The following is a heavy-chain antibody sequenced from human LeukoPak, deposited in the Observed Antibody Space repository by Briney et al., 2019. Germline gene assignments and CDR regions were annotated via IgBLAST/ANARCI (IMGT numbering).Heavy chain of an antibody. CDR2: INTATGNT. V-gene: IGHV1-3*04. D-gene: IGHD2-15*01. CDR3: ARGKGFCSGGSCHFDS. CDR1: GYTLSTYA. Sequence: ASVKVSCKASGYTLSTYAMHWVRQAPGQSLEWMGWINTATGNTKYSQEFQGRVTFTRDTSASTAYMELSTLRFEDTAVYHCARGKGFCSGGSCHFDSWGQGTLVTVSS. J-gene: IGHJ4*02.